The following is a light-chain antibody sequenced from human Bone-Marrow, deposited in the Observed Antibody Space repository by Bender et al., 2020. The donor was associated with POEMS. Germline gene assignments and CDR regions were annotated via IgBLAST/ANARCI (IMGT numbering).Light chain of an antibody. J-gene: IGLJ2*01. Sequence: SYELTQPPSVSVSPGQTARITCSGDAFPKQYSYWYQHKPGQAPVLVIYKDSERPSGIPERFSGSNSGNTATLTISGTQASDEADYYCQAWDNSTALFGGGTKLTVL. CDR2: KDS. CDR3: QAWDNSTAL. V-gene: IGLV3-1*01. CDR1: AFPKQY.